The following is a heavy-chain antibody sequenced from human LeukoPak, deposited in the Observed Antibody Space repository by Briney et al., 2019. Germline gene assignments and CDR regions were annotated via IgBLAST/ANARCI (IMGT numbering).Heavy chain of an antibody. D-gene: IGHD2-21*02. CDR2: IYYSGST. CDR1: GGSISSSSYY. Sequence: SETLSLTCTVSGGSISSSSYYWGWIRQPPGKGLEWIGSIYYSGSTYYNPSLKSRVTISVDTSKNQFSLKLSSVTAADTAVYYCARGDPYCGGDCYPSPFDYWGQGTLVTVSS. J-gene: IGHJ4*02. CDR3: ARGDPYCGGDCYPSPFDY. V-gene: IGHV4-39*07.